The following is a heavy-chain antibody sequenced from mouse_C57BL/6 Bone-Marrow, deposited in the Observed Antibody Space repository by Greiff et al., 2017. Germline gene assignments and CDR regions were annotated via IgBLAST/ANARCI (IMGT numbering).Heavy chain of an antibody. V-gene: IGHV5-9-1*02. CDR3: TRAGKFITTVVDYFDY. CDR1: GFTFSSYA. D-gene: IGHD1-1*01. J-gene: IGHJ2*01. CDR2: ISSGGDYI. Sequence: EVKLMESGEGLVKPGGSLKLSCAASGFTFSSYAMSWVRQTPEKRLEWVAYISSGGDYIYYADTVKGRFTISRDNARNTLYLQMSSLKSEDTAMYYCTRAGKFITTVVDYFDYWGQGTTLTVSS.